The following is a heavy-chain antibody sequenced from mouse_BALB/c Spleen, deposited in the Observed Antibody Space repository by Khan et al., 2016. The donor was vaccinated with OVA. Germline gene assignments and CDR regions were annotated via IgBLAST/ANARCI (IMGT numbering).Heavy chain of an antibody. V-gene: IGHV5-9-3*01. CDR1: GFTFSTYA. Sequence: EVELVESGGGLVKPGGSLKLSCAASGFTFSTYAMSWVRQTPEKRLEWVATISSDGDYTYFPDNVTGRFTISRDNAKNTLCPQMTSLRSEDTAMYYCARSPYGNFAYWGQGTLVTVSA. CDR3: ARSPYGNFAY. CDR2: ISSDGDYT. D-gene: IGHD2-1*01. J-gene: IGHJ3*01.